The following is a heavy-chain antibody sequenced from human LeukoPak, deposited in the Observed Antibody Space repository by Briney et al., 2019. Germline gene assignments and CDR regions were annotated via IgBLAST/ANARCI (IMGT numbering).Heavy chain of an antibody. J-gene: IGHJ3*02. CDR3: ARDRNDYVWGSYRLVGAFDI. V-gene: IGHV3-7*01. CDR2: IKQDGSEK. CDR1: GFTFSSYW. Sequence: GGSLRLSCAASGFTFSSYWMSWVRQAPGKGLEWVANIKQDGSEKYYVDSVKGRFTTSRDNAKNSLYLQMNSLRAEDTAVYYCARDRNDYVWGSYRLVGAFDIWGQGTMVTVSS. D-gene: IGHD3-16*02.